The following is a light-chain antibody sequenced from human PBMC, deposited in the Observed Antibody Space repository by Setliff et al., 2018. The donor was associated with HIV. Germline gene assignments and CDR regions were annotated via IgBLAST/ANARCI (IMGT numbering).Light chain of an antibody. CDR2: DAN. Sequence: QSALTQPASVSGPPGQSITISCTGSATDVGNYESVSWYQHHPGEVPKLIIYDANKRPSGISNRFSGSKTGNSASLTISGLHTEDEADYYCCSYVFGDTWIFGGGTKVTVL. V-gene: IGLV2-23*01. CDR1: ATDVGNYES. J-gene: IGLJ2*01. CDR3: CSYVFGDTWI.